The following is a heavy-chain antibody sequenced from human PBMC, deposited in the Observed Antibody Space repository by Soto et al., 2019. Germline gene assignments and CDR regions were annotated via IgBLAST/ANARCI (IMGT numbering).Heavy chain of an antibody. Sequence: GGSLRLSCAASGFTFRSYGMHWVRQAPGKGLEWLAVISNDGSNKYLADSVKGRLALSRDNSRNTLYLQINSLRVEDTAVYYWWKETLDCSGGDCPLYYYSGIDVWGQGTTVTVSS. D-gene: IGHD2-15*01. CDR3: WKETLDCSGGDCPLYYYSGIDV. J-gene: IGHJ6*02. CDR2: ISNDGSNK. CDR1: GFTFRSYG. V-gene: IGHV3-30*18.